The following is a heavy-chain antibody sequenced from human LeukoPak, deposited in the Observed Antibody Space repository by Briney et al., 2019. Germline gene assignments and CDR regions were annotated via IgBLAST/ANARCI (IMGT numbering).Heavy chain of an antibody. CDR1: GNSISSGDNY. CDR2: IYYSGST. J-gene: IGHJ6*03. V-gene: IGHV4-61*08. D-gene: IGHD2-2*01. CDR3: ARERIGVDCSSTSCRNYYYMDV. Sequence: PSETLSLTCTVSGNSISSGDNYWSWIRQPPGKGLEWIGYIYYSGSTNYNPSLKSQVTISVDTSKNQFSLRLSSVTAADSAVYYCARERIGVDCSSTSCRNYYYMDVWGKGTTVTISS.